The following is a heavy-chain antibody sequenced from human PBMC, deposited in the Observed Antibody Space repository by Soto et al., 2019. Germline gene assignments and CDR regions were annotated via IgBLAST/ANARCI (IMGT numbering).Heavy chain of an antibody. CDR2: IRSRGNRYAT. Sequence: EVQLVESGGGLVQSGGSLKLTCAASGFTFSDSAMHWVRQAPGKGLEWLGRIRSRGNRYATAYAASMQGRITISRDDSKNTAYLEMNSLKTEDTAVYYCAKGYDSCTKWGQGNLVTVSS. D-gene: IGHD3-22*01. CDR3: AKGYDSCTK. J-gene: IGHJ4*02. V-gene: IGHV3-73*01. CDR1: GFTFSDSA.